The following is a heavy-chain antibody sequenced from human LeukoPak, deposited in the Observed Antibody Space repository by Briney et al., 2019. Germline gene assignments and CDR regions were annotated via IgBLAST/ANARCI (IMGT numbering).Heavy chain of an antibody. CDR3: ARGGIVVVPAAMRWFDP. J-gene: IGHJ5*02. D-gene: IGHD2-2*01. Sequence: ASVKVSCKASGYTFTSYDINWVRQATGQGLEWMGWMNPNSGNTGYAQKFQGRVTMTRNISISTAYMELSSLRSEDTAVYYCARGGIVVVPAAMRWFDPWGQGTLVTVSS. CDR2: MNPNSGNT. CDR1: GYTFTSYD. V-gene: IGHV1-8*01.